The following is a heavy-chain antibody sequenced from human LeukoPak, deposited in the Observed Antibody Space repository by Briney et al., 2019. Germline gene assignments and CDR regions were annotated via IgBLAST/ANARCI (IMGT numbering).Heavy chain of an antibody. Sequence: SVKLSCKASGDTFSSYAISWATQPPAQGLEWMGRIIPILGIANYAQKFQGRVTITADKSTSTAYMELSSLRSEDTAVYYCARLGSSGYSGSDLNDYWGQGTLVTVSS. CDR1: GDTFSSYA. V-gene: IGHV1-69*04. CDR2: IIPILGIA. D-gene: IGHD3-22*01. J-gene: IGHJ4*02. CDR3: ARLGSSGYSGSDLNDY.